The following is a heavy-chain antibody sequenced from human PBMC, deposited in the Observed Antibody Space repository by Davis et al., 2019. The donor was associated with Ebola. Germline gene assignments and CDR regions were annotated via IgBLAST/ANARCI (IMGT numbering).Heavy chain of an antibody. V-gene: IGHV3-23*01. CDR2: MSTSGSKT. D-gene: IGHD1-14*01. Sequence: GGSLRLSCAASGFTFSSYAMSWVRQAPGAGLELVSSMSTSGSKTDYGDSVKGRFTISRDNSMNMLYLQMNSLRADDTAVYYCAKKIPGNNPFDSWGQGTLVTVSS. CDR3: AKKIPGNNPFDS. CDR1: GFTFSSYA. J-gene: IGHJ4*02.